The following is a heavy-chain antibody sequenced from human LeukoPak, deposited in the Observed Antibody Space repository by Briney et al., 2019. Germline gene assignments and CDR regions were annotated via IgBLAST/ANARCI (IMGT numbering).Heavy chain of an antibody. D-gene: IGHD3-22*01. CDR2: INPNSGGT. V-gene: IGHV1-2*02. Sequence: ASVKVSCKASGYTFTGYYMHWVRQAPGQGLEWMGWINPNSGGTNYAQKFQGRVTMTGDTSISTAYMELSRLRSDDTAVYYCARGDYYDSSLNYYMDVWGKGTTVTVSS. J-gene: IGHJ6*03. CDR3: ARGDYYDSSLNYYMDV. CDR1: GYTFTGYY.